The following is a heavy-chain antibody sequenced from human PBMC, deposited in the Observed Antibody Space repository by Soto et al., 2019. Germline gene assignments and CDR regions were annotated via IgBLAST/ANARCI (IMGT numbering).Heavy chain of an antibody. V-gene: IGHV1-2*04. D-gene: IGHD4-4*01. CDR1: GYTFTGYY. CDR3: ARDRYRTVTYYYYYGMDV. Sequence: ASVKVSCKASGYTFTGYYMHWVRQAPGQGLEWMGWINPNSGGTNYAQKFQGWVTMTRDTSISTAYMELSRLRSDDTAVYYCARDRYRTVTYYYYYGMDVWGQGTTVTVSS. CDR2: INPNSGGT. J-gene: IGHJ6*02.